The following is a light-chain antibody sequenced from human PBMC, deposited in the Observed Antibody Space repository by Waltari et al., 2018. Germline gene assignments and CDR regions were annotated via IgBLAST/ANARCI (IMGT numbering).Light chain of an antibody. V-gene: IGKV1-33*01. CDR3: QQYGSLPST. Sequence: DIQMTQSPSSLSATVGDRLTITCQASRDISSYLNWYQHKPGRAPKLLIYGASNLETWVPSRFNGSGSGTDFVFTINNLHPEDFATYYCQQYGSLPSTFGGGTTVEIQ. CDR2: GAS. CDR1: RDISSY. J-gene: IGKJ4*01.